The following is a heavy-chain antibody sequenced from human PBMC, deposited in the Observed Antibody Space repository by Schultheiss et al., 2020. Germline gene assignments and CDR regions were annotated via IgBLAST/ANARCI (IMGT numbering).Heavy chain of an antibody. CDR2: IIPILGIA. V-gene: IGHV1-69*04. D-gene: IGHD6-19*01. CDR1: GGTFSSYT. CDR3: ARDLVIAVAGAGHDC. J-gene: IGHJ4*02. Sequence: SVKVSCKASGGTFSSYTISWVRQAPGQGLEWMGRIIPILGIANYAQKFQGRVTITADKSTSTAYMELSSLRSEDTAVYYCARDLVIAVAGAGHDCWGQGTLVTVSS.